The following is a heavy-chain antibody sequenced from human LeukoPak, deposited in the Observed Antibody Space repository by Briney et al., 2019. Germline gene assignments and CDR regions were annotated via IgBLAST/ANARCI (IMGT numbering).Heavy chain of an antibody. CDR3: ARVNIVVVPAAHSGGMDV. D-gene: IGHD2-2*01. J-gene: IGHJ6*02. CDR2: INDRGST. V-gene: IGHV4-34*01. CDR1: GGSFSGYF. Sequence: SETLSLTCAVYGGSFSGYFWSWIRQPPGKGLEWMGEINDRGSTNYNPALNSRVTISVDTSKNQVSLRLSSVTAADTALYYCARVNIVVVPAAHSGGMDVWGRGTTVTVSS.